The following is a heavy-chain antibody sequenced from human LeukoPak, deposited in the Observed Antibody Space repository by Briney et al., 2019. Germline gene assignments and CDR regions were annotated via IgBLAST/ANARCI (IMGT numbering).Heavy chain of an antibody. CDR2: INWNGGST. CDR3: ARDPYDSSDYRTYYFYY. Sequence: GRSLRLSCAASGFTFDDYAMHWVRQAPGKGLEWVSGINWNGGSTSYADSVKGRFTISRDNAKNPLYLQMNSLRAEDTAFYYCARDPYDSSDYRTYYFYYWGQGTLGTVSS. D-gene: IGHD3-22*01. J-gene: IGHJ4*02. V-gene: IGHV3-20*04. CDR1: GFTFDDYA.